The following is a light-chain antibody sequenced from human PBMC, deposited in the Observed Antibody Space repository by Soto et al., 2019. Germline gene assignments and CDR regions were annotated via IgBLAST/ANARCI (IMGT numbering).Light chain of an antibody. V-gene: IGKV3-20*01. Sequence: EIALTQSPGTLSLSPGARAPLSCRASQSVSSSYLAWYQQKPGQAPRLLIYGASSRATGIPDRFSGSGSGTDFTLTISRLEPEDFAVYYCQQYGSSLITFGQGTRLEIK. J-gene: IGKJ5*01. CDR3: QQYGSSLIT. CDR1: QSVSSSY. CDR2: GAS.